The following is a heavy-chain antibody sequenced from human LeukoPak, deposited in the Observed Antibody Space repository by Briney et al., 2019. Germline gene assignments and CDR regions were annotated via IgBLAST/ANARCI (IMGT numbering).Heavy chain of an antibody. J-gene: IGHJ4*02. Sequence: GGSLKLSCAASGFTFSTYAMSWVRQAPGEGLEWVSTISGSGSTTYYSDSVKGRLTISRDNSKNTLFLQMNSLRAEDTAVYYCASSSSRSSLFDYWGQGTLVTVSS. V-gene: IGHV3-23*01. CDR1: GFTFSTYA. CDR2: ISGSGSTT. CDR3: ASSSSRSSLFDY. D-gene: IGHD6-13*01.